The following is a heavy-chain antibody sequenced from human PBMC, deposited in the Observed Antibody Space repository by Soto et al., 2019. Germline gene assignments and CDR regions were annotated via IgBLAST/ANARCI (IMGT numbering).Heavy chain of an antibody. CDR1: GYTFTSYC. CDR2: ISAYNGNT. J-gene: IGHJ6*02. CDR3: ARGGITGTGPLGYYYYGMDV. Sequence: ASVKVSWKASGYTFTSYCISWVRQAPGQGLEWMGWISAYNGNTNYAQKLQGRVTMTTDTSTSTAYMELRSLRSDDTAVYYCARGGITGTGPLGYYYYGMDVWGQGTTVTVSS. V-gene: IGHV1-18*04. D-gene: IGHD1-20*01.